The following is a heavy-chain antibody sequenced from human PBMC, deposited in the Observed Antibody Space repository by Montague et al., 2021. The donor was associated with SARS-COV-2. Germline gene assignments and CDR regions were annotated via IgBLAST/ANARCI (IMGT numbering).Heavy chain of an antibody. Sequence: SETLSLTCTVAGDSIRSSSYYWGWIRQPPGRGLEWIGSIYYDGSTYYNPSFKSRVTISVDTSKTQFSLKLSSVTAADTAVYSCARHVHPAFGSGVIDYWGQGTLVTVSS. CDR2: IYYDGST. CDR3: ARHVHPAFGSGVIDY. J-gene: IGHJ4*02. V-gene: IGHV4-39*01. D-gene: IGHD6-19*01. CDR1: GDSIRSSSYY.